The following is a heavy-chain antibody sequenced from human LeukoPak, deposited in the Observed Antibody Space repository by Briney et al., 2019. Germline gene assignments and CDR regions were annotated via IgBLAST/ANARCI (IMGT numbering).Heavy chain of an antibody. D-gene: IGHD6-13*01. CDR3: ARGPAAVHP. J-gene: IGHJ5*02. Sequence: PGGSLRLSCAASGFTFSDYYMSWIRQAPGKGLEWIGEILHTGSTDYNPSFKSRVTISIDTSKNQFFLSLTSVTAADTAVYYCARGPAAVHPWGQGTLVTVSS. CDR1: GFTFSDYY. CDR2: ILHTGST. V-gene: IGHV4-34*12.